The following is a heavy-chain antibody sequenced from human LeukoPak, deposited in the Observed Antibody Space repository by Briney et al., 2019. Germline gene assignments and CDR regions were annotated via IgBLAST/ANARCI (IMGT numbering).Heavy chain of an antibody. CDR1: EFTFSSYS. V-gene: IGHV3-21*01. Sequence: PGGSLRLSCAASEFTFSSYSMNWLRQAPGKGLEWVPSFSSDGSYIYYADSVKGRFSISRDTAKDSLYLQMNSLGVDDTAVYYCARDHGRGSTDYFDYWGQGTPVTVSS. D-gene: IGHD3-10*01. CDR2: FSSDGSYI. J-gene: IGHJ4*02. CDR3: ARDHGRGSTDYFDY.